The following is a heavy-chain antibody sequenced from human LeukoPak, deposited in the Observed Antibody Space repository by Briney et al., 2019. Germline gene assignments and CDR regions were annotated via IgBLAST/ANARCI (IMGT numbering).Heavy chain of an antibody. CDR1: GFTFSSYS. Sequence: GGSLRLSCVVSGFTFSSYSMSWVRQAPGKGLEWVSTISNSGGSTYYADSVKGRFTISRDNSKNTLYLQMNSLKTEDTAVYYCTRDKAGGSGSYYHGAYFDYWGQGTLVTVSS. J-gene: IGHJ4*02. CDR2: ISNSGGST. D-gene: IGHD3-10*01. CDR3: TRDKAGGSGSYYHGAYFDY. V-gene: IGHV3-23*01.